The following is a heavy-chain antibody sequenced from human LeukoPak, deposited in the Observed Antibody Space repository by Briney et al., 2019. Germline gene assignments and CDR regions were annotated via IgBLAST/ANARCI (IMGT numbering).Heavy chain of an antibody. V-gene: IGHV3-9*01. CDR3: ARDYWQESRQLVGLDY. CDR1: GFSFDDYA. J-gene: IGHJ4*02. Sequence: GGSLRLSCAASGFSFDDYAMHWVRQVPGKGLQWVSGISWNSGSIGYADSVKGRVTISRDNAKNTLYLQMNSLRAEDTAVYYCARDYWQESRQLVGLDYWGQGTLVTVSS. D-gene: IGHD6-13*01. CDR2: ISWNSGSI.